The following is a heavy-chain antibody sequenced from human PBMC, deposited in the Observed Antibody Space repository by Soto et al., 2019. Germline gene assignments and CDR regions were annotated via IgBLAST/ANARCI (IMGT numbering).Heavy chain of an antibody. V-gene: IGHV3-64D*06. CDR3: VKDQSIAVPGPHYYYGMDV. J-gene: IGHJ6*02. CDR1: GFTFSTYA. D-gene: IGHD6-19*01. Sequence: GGSLRLSCSASGFTFSTYAMHWVRQAPGKGLEYVSAISSNGGSTYYADSVKGRFTISRDNSKNTLYLQMSSLRAEDTAVYYCVKDQSIAVPGPHYYYGMDVWGQGTTATVSS. CDR2: ISSNGGST.